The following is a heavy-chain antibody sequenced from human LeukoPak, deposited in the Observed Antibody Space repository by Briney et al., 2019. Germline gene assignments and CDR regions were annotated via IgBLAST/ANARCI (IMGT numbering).Heavy chain of an antibody. CDR1: GGTFSSYT. D-gene: IGHD2-2*01. J-gene: IGHJ6*03. Sequence: SVKVSCKASGGTFSSYTISWVRQAPGQGLEWMGRIIPILGIANYAQKFQGRVTITADKSTSTAYMELSSLRSEDTAVYYCARLGCSSTSCPYYYYYYYMDVWGKGTTVTVSS. CDR2: IIPILGIA. CDR3: ARLGCSSTSCPYYYYYYYMDV. V-gene: IGHV1-69*02.